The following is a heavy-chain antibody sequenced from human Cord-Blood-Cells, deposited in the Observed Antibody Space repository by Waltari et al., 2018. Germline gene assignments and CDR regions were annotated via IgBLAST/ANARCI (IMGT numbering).Heavy chain of an antibody. Sequence: EVQLVVSGGGLVQPGGSLSLSCAASAFTVSRHFMHWVRQAPGKGLVWVSRIKSDGSSTSYADSVKGRFTISRDNAKNTLYLQMNSLRAEDTAVYYCARDTAGIDYWGQGTLVTVSS. CDR2: IKSDGSST. CDR3: ARDTAGIDY. D-gene: IGHD1-1*01. V-gene: IGHV3-74*01. J-gene: IGHJ4*02. CDR1: AFTVSRHF.